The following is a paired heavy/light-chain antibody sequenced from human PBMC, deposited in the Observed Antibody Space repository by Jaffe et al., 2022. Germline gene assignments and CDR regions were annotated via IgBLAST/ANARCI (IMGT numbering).Light chain of an antibody. CDR3: QQYYNYPYT. CDR1: QGITTY. J-gene: IGKJ2*01. CDR2: SAS. V-gene: IGKV1-8*01. Sequence: AIRMTQSPSSFSASTGDRVTITCRASQGITTYLAWYQQRPGKAPKLLISSASTLQSGVPSRFSGSGSGTDFTLTISSLQSEDFATYYCQQYYNYPYTFGQGTKLEIK.
Heavy chain of an antibody. Sequence: EVQLVESGGGLVQPGTSLRLSCAASGFTFDEYAMHWVRQAPGKGLEWVSGIPWNSDSIGYADSVKGRFTISRDNAKSSVYLQMNSLRAEDTALYYCAKASNGYSRASSVSWGQGTLVIVSS. CDR2: IPWNSDSI. CDR3: AKASNGYSRASSVS. CDR1: GFTFDEYA. D-gene: IGHD6-6*01. J-gene: IGHJ5*02. V-gene: IGHV3-9*01.